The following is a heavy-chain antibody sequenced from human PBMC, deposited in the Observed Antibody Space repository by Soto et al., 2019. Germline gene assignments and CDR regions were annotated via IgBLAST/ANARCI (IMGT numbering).Heavy chain of an antibody. D-gene: IGHD2-15*01. CDR2: INPNSGGT. J-gene: IGHJ3*02. Sequence: QVQLVQSGAEVKKPGASVKVSCKASGYTFTGNYMHWVRQAPGQGLEWMGWINPNSGGTNYAQKFQGRVTVTRDTSISTSYMELSRRRSDDTAVYYSARDGDSCSLFVIWGQGTMVTVSS. CDR3: ARDGDSCSLFVI. CDR1: GYTFTGNY. V-gene: IGHV1-2*02.